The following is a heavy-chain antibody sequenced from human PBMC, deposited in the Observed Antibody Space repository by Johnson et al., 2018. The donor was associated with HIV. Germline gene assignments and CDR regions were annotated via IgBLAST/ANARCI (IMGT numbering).Heavy chain of an antibody. Sequence: QVQLVESGGGVVQPGGSLRLSCAASGFTFSSYGMHWVRQAPGNGLEWVAFIRYDGSSKYYADSVKGRFTISRDNSRNTLYLQMNTLRTEDTALYYCAKVGRIVVAIGNDAFDIWGQGTMVTVSS. CDR1: GFTFSSYG. V-gene: IGHV3-30*02. CDR3: AKVGRIVVAIGNDAFDI. J-gene: IGHJ3*02. CDR2: IRYDGSSK. D-gene: IGHD2-21*01.